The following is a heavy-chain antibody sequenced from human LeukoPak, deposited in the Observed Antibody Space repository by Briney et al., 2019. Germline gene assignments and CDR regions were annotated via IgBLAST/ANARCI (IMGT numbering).Heavy chain of an antibody. V-gene: IGHV3-48*01. D-gene: IGHD6-19*01. J-gene: IGHJ4*02. CDR3: AIPFIAVAGTFDY. CDR1: GFTFSSYS. Sequence: GGSLRLSCAASGFTFSSYSMNWVRQAPGKGLEWVSYISSSSSTIYYADSVKGRFTISRDNAKNSLYLQMNSLRAEDTAVYYCAIPFIAVAGTFDYWGQGTLVTVSS. CDR2: ISSSSSTI.